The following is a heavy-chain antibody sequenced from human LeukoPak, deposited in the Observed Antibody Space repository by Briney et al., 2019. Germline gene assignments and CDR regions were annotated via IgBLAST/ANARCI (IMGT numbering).Heavy chain of an antibody. CDR2: IKQDGSEK. CDR1: GFTFSNYG. J-gene: IGHJ4*02. V-gene: IGHV3-7*01. CDR3: ARSDY. Sequence: GGSLRLSCATSGFTFSNYGMHWVRQAPGKGLEWVANIKQDGSEKYYVDSVKGRFTISRDNAKNSLYLQMNSLRAEDTAVYYCARSDYWGQGTLVTVSS.